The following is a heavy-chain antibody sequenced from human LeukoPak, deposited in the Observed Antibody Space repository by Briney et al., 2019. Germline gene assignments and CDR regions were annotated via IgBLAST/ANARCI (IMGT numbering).Heavy chain of an antibody. V-gene: IGHV3-48*04. Sequence: GGSLRLSCAASGFTFSSYSMNWVRQAPGKGLEWVSYISSSSSTIYYADSVKGRFTISRDNAKNSLYLQMNSLRAEDTAVYYCAKEDRIAVAGLVDYWGQGTLVTVSS. CDR3: AKEDRIAVAGLVDY. J-gene: IGHJ4*02. CDR2: ISSSSSTI. CDR1: GFTFSSYS. D-gene: IGHD6-19*01.